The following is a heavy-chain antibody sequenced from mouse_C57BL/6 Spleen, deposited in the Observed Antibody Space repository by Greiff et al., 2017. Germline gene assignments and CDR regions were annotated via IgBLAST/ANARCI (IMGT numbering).Heavy chain of an antibody. Sequence: EVKLQQSGPELVKPGASVKISCKASGYTFTDYYMNWVKQRHGKSLEWIGDINPNNGGTSYKQKFKGKATLTVDKSSSTAYMELRSLTSEDSAVYYCAREEDYCGNWSRPSKARGYWGQGTSGTVSS. J-gene: IGHJ4*01. CDR2: INPNNGGT. CDR1: GYTFTDYY. V-gene: IGHV1-26*01. D-gene: IGHD2-1*01. CDR3: AREEDYCGNWSRPSKARGY.